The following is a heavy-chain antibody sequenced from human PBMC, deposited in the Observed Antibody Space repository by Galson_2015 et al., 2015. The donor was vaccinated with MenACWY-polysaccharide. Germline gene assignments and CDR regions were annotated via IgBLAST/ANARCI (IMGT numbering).Heavy chain of an antibody. Sequence: SLRLSCAASGFSLGACDMSWVRQAPGKGLEWLSYISKSGDSIYCGDSVKGRFAISRDIAKNSMYLNLISLEVEDTAIYYCARGSYGLDVWGQGTTVTVSS. CDR1: GFSLGACD. CDR3: ARGSYGLDV. V-gene: IGHV3-11*01. CDR2: ISKSGDSI. J-gene: IGHJ6*02.